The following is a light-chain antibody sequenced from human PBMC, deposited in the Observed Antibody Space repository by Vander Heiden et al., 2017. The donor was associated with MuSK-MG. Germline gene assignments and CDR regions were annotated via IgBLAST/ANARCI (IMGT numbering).Light chain of an antibody. CDR1: SSDVGAYND. V-gene: IGLV2-8*01. CDR3: SSYAGSPVV. CDR2: EVT. Sequence: QSALTQPPSASGSPGQSVTISCTGTSSDVGAYNDVSWYQQHPGKAPQLMIYEVTKRPSGVPDRFSGSKSGNTASLTVSGLQAEDEADYYCSSYAGSPVVFGGGTKLTVL. J-gene: IGLJ2*01.